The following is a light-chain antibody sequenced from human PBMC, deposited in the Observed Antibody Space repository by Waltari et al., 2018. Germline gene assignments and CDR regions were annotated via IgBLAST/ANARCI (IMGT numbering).Light chain of an antibody. CDR1: QSVLYSSNNKNY. J-gene: IGKJ1*01. CDR2: WAC. Sequence: DIVMTQSPDSLAVSLGERATIHCKSSQSVLYSSNNKNYLAWFQQKPGQPPKLLLYWACTRESGVPDRFSGRGSGTNFTLAISTLQAEDVAVYYCQQYYSTPPTFGQGTKVEIK. V-gene: IGKV4-1*01. CDR3: QQYYSTPPT.